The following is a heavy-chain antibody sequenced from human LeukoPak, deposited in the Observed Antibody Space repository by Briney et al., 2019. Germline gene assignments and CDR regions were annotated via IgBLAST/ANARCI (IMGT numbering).Heavy chain of an antibody. CDR1: GFTFSSYG. D-gene: IGHD4-17*01. CDR2: ISYDGSNK. CDR3: AKDISPPLYGDYHFDY. J-gene: IGHJ4*02. Sequence: GGSLRLSCAASGFTFSSYGMHWVRQAPGKGPEWVAVISYDGSNKYYADSVKGRFTISRDNSKNTLYLQMNSLRAEDTAVYYCAKDISPPLYGDYHFDYWGQGTLVTVSS. V-gene: IGHV3-30*18.